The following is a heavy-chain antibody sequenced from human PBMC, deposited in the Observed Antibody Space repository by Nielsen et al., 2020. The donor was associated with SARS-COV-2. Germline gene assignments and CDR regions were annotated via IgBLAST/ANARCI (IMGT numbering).Heavy chain of an antibody. CDR2: IIPILGIA. Sequence: SVKVSCKASGGTFSSYTISWVRQAPGQGLEWMGRIIPILGIANYAQKFQGRVTITADKSTSTAYMELSSLRSEDTAVYYCATQWGRDGYKFYYYYGMEGWGQGTTVNVPS. CDR1: GGTFSSYT. J-gene: IGHJ6*01. D-gene: IGHD5-24*01. CDR3: ATQWGRDGYKFYYYYGMEG. V-gene: IGHV1-69*02.